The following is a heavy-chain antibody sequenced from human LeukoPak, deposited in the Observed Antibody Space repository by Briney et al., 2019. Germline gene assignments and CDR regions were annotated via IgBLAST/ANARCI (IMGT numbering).Heavy chain of an antibody. CDR3: AKVRPYCSSTSCQPYYFDY. Sequence: PGGSLRLSCAASGFTFSSYAMSWVRQAPGKGLEWVSAISGSGGSTCYADSVKGRFTISRDNSKNTLYLQMNSLRAEDTAVYYCAKVRPYCSSTSCQPYYFDYWGQGTLVTVSS. CDR2: ISGSGGST. D-gene: IGHD2-2*01. V-gene: IGHV3-23*01. J-gene: IGHJ4*02. CDR1: GFTFSSYA.